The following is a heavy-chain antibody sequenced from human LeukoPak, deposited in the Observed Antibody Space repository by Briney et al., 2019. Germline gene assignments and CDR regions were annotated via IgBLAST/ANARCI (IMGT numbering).Heavy chain of an antibody. CDR3: ARDGVATTDNSRYYFDY. CDR2: INPSGGST. V-gene: IGHV1-46*01. D-gene: IGHD5-24*01. Sequence: GASVKVSCKTSGYTFTAYYMHWVRQAPGQGLEWMGIINPSGGSTNFAQKFQGRVTMTRDTSTSTVYMDLSSLRSEDTAVYYCARDGVATTDNSRYYFDYWGQGTLVTVSS. J-gene: IGHJ4*02. CDR1: GYTFTAYY.